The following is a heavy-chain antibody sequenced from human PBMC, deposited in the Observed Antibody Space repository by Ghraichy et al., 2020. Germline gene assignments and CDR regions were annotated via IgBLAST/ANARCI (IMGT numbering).Heavy chain of an antibody. CDR3: ARDQRRRTPSSSWNYYYYMDV. Sequence: SETLSLTCAVYGGSFSGYYWSWIRQPPGKGLEWIGEINHSGSTNYNPSLKSRVTISVDTSKNQFSLKLSSVTAADTAVYYCARDQRRRTPSSSWNYYYYMDVWGKGTTVTVSS. J-gene: IGHJ6*03. D-gene: IGHD6-6*01. CDR2: INHSGST. CDR1: GGSFSGYY. V-gene: IGHV4-34*01.